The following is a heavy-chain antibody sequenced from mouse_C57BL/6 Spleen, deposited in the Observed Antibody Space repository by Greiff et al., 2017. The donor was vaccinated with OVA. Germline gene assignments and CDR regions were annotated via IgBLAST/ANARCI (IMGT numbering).Heavy chain of an antibody. CDR3: TTNYYGRVDY. J-gene: IGHJ4*01. CDR2: IDPETGGT. V-gene: IGHV1-15*01. CDR1: GYTFTDYE. Sequence: QVQLQQSGAELVSPGASVTLSCKASGYTFTDYEMHWVKQTPVHGLEWIGAIDPETGGTAYNQKFKGKAILTADKSSSTAYMELRSLTSEDSAVYYCTTNYYGRVDYWGQGTSVTVSS. D-gene: IGHD1-1*01.